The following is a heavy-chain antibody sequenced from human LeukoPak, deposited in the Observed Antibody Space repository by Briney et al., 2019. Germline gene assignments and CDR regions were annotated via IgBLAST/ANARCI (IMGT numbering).Heavy chain of an antibody. CDR2: IYTGGST. J-gene: IGHJ4*02. V-gene: IGHV3-53*01. CDR1: GFTVSSDY. Sequence: GSLRLSCVVSGFTVSSDYMSWVRQAPGKGLECVSLIYTGGSTYYADSVKGRFTIYRDESKNTLYLQMNSLRAEDTAIYYCARVSGSYYPFDYWGQGTLVTVSS. CDR3: ARVSGSYYPFDY. D-gene: IGHD1-26*01.